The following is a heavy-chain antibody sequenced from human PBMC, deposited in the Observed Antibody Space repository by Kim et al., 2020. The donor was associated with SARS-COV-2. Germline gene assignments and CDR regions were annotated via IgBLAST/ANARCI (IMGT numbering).Heavy chain of an antibody. CDR3: ARVSIVVVVAATRPYGMDV. J-gene: IGHJ6*02. CDR1: GFTFSDYY. V-gene: IGHV3-11*04. D-gene: IGHD2-15*01. Sequence: GGSLRLSCAASGFTFSDYYMSWIRQAPGKGLEWVSYISSSGSTIYYADSVKGRFTISRDNAKNSLYLQMNSLRAEDTAVYYCARVSIVVVVAATRPYGMDVWGQGTTVTVSS. CDR2: ISSSGSTI.